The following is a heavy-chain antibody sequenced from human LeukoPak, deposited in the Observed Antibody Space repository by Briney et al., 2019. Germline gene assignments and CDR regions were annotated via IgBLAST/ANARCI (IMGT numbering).Heavy chain of an antibody. D-gene: IGHD3-22*01. CDR3: ARGGYGYDSSGYTTAENWFDP. V-gene: IGHV3-21*01. CDR2: ISSSSSYI. CDR1: GFTFSSYS. J-gene: IGHJ5*02. Sequence: GRSLRLSCAASGFTFSSYSMNWVRQAPGKGLEWVSSISSSSSYIYYADSVKGRFTISRDNAKNSLYLQMNSLRAEDTAVYYCARGGYGYDSSGYTTAENWFDPWGQGTLVTVSS.